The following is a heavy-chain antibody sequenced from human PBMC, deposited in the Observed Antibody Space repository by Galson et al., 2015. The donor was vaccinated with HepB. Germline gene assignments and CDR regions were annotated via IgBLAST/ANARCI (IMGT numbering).Heavy chain of an antibody. CDR3: TTEITNDLYDMDV. Sequence: SLRLSCAASGFTFTNAWMSWVRQAPGKGLEWVGRIKSKVDGGTIDYAAPVKGRFTISGDDSKNTVFLQMNSLKTEDTAVYYCTTEITNDLYDMDVWGQGTTVTVSS. CDR2: IKSKVDGGTI. D-gene: IGHD2-8*01. CDR1: GFTFTNAW. J-gene: IGHJ6*02. V-gene: IGHV3-15*01.